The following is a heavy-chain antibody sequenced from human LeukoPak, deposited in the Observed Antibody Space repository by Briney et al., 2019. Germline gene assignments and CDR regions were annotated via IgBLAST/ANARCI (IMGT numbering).Heavy chain of an antibody. D-gene: IGHD3-10*01. J-gene: IGHJ3*02. CDR3: ARDSGAHDAFDI. Sequence: PGGSLRLSCAASGFTFSSYSMNWVPQAPGKGLEWVSYISSSSSYIYYADSVKGRFTISRDNAKNSLYLQMTSLRAEDTALYYCARDSGAHDAFDIWGQGTMVTVSS. V-gene: IGHV3-21*04. CDR2: ISSSSSYI. CDR1: GFTFSSYS.